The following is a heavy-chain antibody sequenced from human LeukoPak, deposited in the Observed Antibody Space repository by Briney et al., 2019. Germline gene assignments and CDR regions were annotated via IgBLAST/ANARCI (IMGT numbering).Heavy chain of an antibody. Sequence: GASVKGSCKASGFTFYSYGISWGRQAPGQGLEWMGWISAYNGNTNYAQKLQGRVTMTTDTSTSTAYMELRSLRSDDTAVYYCARVVVYYGSGSYPHAFDIWGQGTMVTVSS. D-gene: IGHD3-10*01. V-gene: IGHV1-18*01. CDR2: ISAYNGNT. CDR3: ARVVVYYGSGSYPHAFDI. CDR1: GFTFYSYG. J-gene: IGHJ3*02.